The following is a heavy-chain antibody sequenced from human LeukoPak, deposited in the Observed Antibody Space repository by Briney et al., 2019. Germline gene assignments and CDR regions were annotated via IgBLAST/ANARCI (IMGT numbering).Heavy chain of an antibody. CDR3: ARDHDYGDYVRRGFYYYMDV. Sequence: SVKVSCKASGGTFSSYAISWVRQAPGQGLEWMGGIIPIFGTANYAQKFQGRVTITTDESTSTAYMELSSLRSEDTAVYYCARDHDYGDYVRRGFYYYMDVWGKGTTVTVSS. CDR1: GGTFSSYA. V-gene: IGHV1-69*05. J-gene: IGHJ6*03. CDR2: IIPIFGTA. D-gene: IGHD4-17*01.